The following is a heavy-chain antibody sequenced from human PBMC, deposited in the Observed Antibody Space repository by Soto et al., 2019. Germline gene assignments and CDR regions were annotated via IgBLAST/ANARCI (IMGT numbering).Heavy chain of an antibody. Sequence: PGGSLRLSCAASGFTFSNFVMSWVRQAPGKGLEWVSAISGGSDGTYYADSVKGRFTIFRDNSKNTLYLQMNSLRVEDTVTYYCAKGSAPGRPYYFDSWGQGSLVTVSS. V-gene: IGHV3-23*01. CDR1: GFTFSNFV. CDR3: AKGSAPGRPYYFDS. CDR2: ISGGSDGT. J-gene: IGHJ4*02. D-gene: IGHD6-6*01.